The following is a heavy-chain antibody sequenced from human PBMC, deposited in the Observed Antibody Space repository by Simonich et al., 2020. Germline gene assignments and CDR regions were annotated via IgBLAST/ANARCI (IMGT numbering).Heavy chain of an antibody. CDR1: GFTFSGSA. D-gene: IGHD3-10*01. CDR3: TRFDYYGSGSYYFDY. J-gene: IGHJ4*02. Sequence: EVQLVESGGGLVQPGGSLKLSCAASGFTFSGSAMHWVRLASGKGLEWVGRIRSKANSYATAYAASVKGRFTISRDDSKNTAYLQMNSLKTEDTAVYYCTRFDYYGSGSYYFDYWGQGTLVTVSS. CDR2: IRSKANSYAT. V-gene: IGHV3-73*02.